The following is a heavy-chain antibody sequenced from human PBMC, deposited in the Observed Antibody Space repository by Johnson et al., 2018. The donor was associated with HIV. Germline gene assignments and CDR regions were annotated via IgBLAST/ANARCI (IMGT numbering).Heavy chain of an antibody. D-gene: IGHD6-13*01. J-gene: IGHJ3*02. CDR2: IRWDGAVT. CDR1: GFTFDDCA. CDR3: ARTRDSRGAFEI. Sequence: VQLVESGGGLVQPGRSLRLSCAASGFTFDDCAMHWVRQAPGNGLEWVSLIRWDGAVTHYVDSVKGRFTISRDNSRNSLYLQMNSLRAEDTALYYCARTRDSRGAFEIWGQGTMVTVSS. V-gene: IGHV3-43D*03.